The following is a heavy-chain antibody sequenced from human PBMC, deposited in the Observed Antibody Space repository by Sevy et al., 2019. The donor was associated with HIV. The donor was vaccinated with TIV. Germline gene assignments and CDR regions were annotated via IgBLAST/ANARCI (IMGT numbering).Heavy chain of an antibody. V-gene: IGHV4-4*07. J-gene: IGHJ5*02. CDR1: GGSITSYS. Sequence: SEILSLTCTVSGGSITSYSWSWIRQPAGKGLEWLGRIYSNGNSNYNPSLKSRVTMSVDTSKNQFSLKLTSVNAADTAVYFCAREGGASSAWFENWFDPWGQGTLVIVSS. CDR2: IYSNGNS. CDR3: AREGGASSAWFENWFDP. D-gene: IGHD6-19*01.